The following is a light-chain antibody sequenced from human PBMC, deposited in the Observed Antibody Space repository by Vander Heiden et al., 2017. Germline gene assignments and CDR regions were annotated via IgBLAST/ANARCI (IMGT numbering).Light chain of an antibody. CDR2: QDS. J-gene: IGLJ2*01. Sequence: SYELPQPPSVSVSPGQPASITCSGDKWGDKYACWYQQKPGQSPVLVIYQDSKRPSGIPERFSGSNSGNTATLTISGTQAMDEADYYCQAWDSSSVVFGGGTKLTVL. CDR1: KWGDKY. V-gene: IGLV3-1*01. CDR3: QAWDSSSVV.